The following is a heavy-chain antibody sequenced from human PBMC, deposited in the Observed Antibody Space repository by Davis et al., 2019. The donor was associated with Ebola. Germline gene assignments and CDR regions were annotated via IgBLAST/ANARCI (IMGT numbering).Heavy chain of an antibody. CDR1: GYTFTDYL. D-gene: IGHD3-10*01. CDR2: INPSIGNT. V-gene: IGHV1-46*01. J-gene: IGHJ4*02. Sequence: ASVKVSCKASGYTFTDYLMHWLRQAPGQGLEWMGLINPSIGNTSLAQKFQGRVTLTRDTSTSTVHMDLNSLKSEDTAIYYCASGEFVDFWGQGTLVTVSS. CDR3: ASGEFVDF.